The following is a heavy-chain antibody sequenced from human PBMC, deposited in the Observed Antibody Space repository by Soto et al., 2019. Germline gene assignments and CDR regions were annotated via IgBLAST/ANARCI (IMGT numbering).Heavy chain of an antibody. J-gene: IGHJ6*02. V-gene: IGHV1-46*01. D-gene: IGHD6-13*01. CDR2: INPSGGIT. Sequence: QMQLVQSGAEVKRPGASVRVSCKSSGYTFTSFYIHWVRQAPGQGLEWMGIINPSGGITNFAQRFQGRVHLTRDMATKHHYMELSSLKSDDTAVYYCASSPAFSSSWYGIPPDPSHGMDVWGQGTTVTVS. CDR1: GYTFTSFY. CDR3: ASSPAFSSSWYGIPPDPSHGMDV.